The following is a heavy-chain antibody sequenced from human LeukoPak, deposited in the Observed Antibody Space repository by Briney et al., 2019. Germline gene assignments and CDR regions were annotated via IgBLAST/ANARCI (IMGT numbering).Heavy chain of an antibody. CDR1: GFTFGSYA. CDR3: AKTFSSATHFDD. D-gene: IGHD6-19*01. J-gene: IGHJ4*02. Sequence: GGSLRLSCAASGFTFGSYAMSWVRQTPGKGLEWVSSINGSGSGTYYRDSVKGRFTISRDNSKNTLYLQMNSLRGEDTAVYYCAKTFSSATHFDDWGQGTLVTVSS. CDR2: INGSGSGT. V-gene: IGHV3-23*01.